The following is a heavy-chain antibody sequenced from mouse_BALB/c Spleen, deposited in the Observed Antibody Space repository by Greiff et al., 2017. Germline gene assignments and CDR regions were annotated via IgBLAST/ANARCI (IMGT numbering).Heavy chain of an antibody. V-gene: IGHV5-9-4*01. Sequence: EVMLVESGGGLVKPGGSLKISCAASGFTFSSYALSWVRQSPEKRLEWVAEISSGGSYTYYTDTVTGRFTISRDNAKNTLYMEMSSLMSEDTAMYYCAAYYGSATGTGAWFAYWGQGTLVTVSA. CDR2: ISSGGSYT. CDR3: AAYYGSATGTGAWFAY. CDR1: GFTFSSYA. D-gene: IGHD1-1*01. J-gene: IGHJ3*01.